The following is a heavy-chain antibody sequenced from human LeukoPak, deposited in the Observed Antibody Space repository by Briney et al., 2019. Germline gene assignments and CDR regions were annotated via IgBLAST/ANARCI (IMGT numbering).Heavy chain of an antibody. J-gene: IGHJ5*02. Sequence: GESLKISCKGSGYSFTSYWIGWVRQMPGKGLEWMGIIYPGDSDTRYSPSFQGQVTISADKSISTTYLQWSSLKASDTAMYYCARHYHYDILTGYTNWFDTWGQGTLVTVSS. CDR2: IYPGDSDT. D-gene: IGHD3-9*01. CDR1: GYSFTSYW. CDR3: ARHYHYDILTGYTNWFDT. V-gene: IGHV5-51*01.